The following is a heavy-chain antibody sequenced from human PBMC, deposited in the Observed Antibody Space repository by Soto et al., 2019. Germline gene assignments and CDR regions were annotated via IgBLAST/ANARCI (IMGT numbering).Heavy chain of an antibody. CDR3: ARGGNYYYYMDV. CDR2: MNPNSGNA. J-gene: IGHJ6*03. V-gene: IGHV1-8*01. Sequence: QVPLVQSGAEVKKPGASVKVSCKASGYTFTSYDINWVRQATGQGLEWMGWMNPNSGNAGYAQKFQGRVIMTTNTSISTAYMELSSLRSEDTAVYFCARGGNYYYYMDVWGKGTTVTVSS. CDR1: GYTFTSYD.